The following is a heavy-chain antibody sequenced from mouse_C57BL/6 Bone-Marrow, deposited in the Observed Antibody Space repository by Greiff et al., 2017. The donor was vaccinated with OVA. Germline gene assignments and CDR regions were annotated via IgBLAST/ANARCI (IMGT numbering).Heavy chain of an antibody. J-gene: IGHJ1*03. CDR2: ISSGGDYI. CDR1: GFTFSSYA. V-gene: IGHV5-9-1*02. Sequence: EVMLVESGEGLVKPGGSLKLSCAASGFTFSSYAMSWVRQTPEKRLEWVAYISSGGDYIYYADTVKGRFTISRDNARNTLYLQMSSLKSEDTAMYYCTRERGATVAYFDVWGTGTTVTVSS. CDR3: TRERGATVAYFDV. D-gene: IGHD1-1*01.